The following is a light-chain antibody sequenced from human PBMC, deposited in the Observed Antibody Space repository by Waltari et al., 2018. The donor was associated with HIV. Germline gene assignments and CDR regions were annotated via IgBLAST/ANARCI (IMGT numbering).Light chain of an antibody. CDR2: GAS. CDR1: QSVSSN. J-gene: IGKJ1*01. Sequence: IVMTQSPATLSVSPGERATLSCRASQSVSSNLAWYQQKPGQAPRLLIYGASTRATGIPARFSGSGSGTEFTLTISSLRSEDFAVYYCQQYNNWPPERTFGQGTKVEIK. CDR3: QQYNNWPPERT. V-gene: IGKV3-15*01.